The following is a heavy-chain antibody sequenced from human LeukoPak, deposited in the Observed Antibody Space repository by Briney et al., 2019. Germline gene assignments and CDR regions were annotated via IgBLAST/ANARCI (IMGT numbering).Heavy chain of an antibody. V-gene: IGHV1-8*01. CDR1: ESTFTRYD. J-gene: IGHJ6*03. CDR2: MNPNSGIT. CDR3: ARGLLRPTGWLTPPYYYYYMDV. D-gene: IGHD3-22*01. Sequence: ASVKLSYKPAESTFTRYDINWGRQAAGQGLGWMGGMNPNSGITGYAQKFQGRVTMTRNTSISTAFMELSSLRSEDTAVYYCARGLLRPTGWLTPPYYYYYMDVWGKGTTVTVSS.